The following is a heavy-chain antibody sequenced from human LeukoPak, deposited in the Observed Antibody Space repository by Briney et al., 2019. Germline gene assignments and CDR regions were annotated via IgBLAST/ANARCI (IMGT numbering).Heavy chain of an antibody. Sequence: GGSLRLSCAASGFTFSSHWMHWVRQVPGKGLVWVSRINNDGRTTNYADSAKGRFTISRDIAKNTLYLQMNSLGAGDTAVYYCSVALSGTRNALDIWGQGTMVTVSS. CDR1: GFTFSSHW. J-gene: IGHJ3*02. CDR2: INNDGRTT. CDR3: SVALSGTRNALDI. D-gene: IGHD1-20*01. V-gene: IGHV3-74*01.